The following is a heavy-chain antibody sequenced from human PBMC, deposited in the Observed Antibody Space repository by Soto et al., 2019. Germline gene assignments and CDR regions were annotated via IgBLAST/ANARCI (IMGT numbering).Heavy chain of an antibody. D-gene: IGHD4-17*01. V-gene: IGHV1-3*01. CDR2: INAGNGNT. J-gene: IGHJ3*02. CDR3: ARAAVTFDAFDI. Sequence: RASVKVSCKASGYTFTSYAMHWVRQAPGQRLEWMGWINAGNGNTKYSQKFQGRVTITRDTSASTAYMELSSLRSEDTAVYYCARAAVTFDAFDIWGQGTMVTV. CDR1: GYTFTSYA.